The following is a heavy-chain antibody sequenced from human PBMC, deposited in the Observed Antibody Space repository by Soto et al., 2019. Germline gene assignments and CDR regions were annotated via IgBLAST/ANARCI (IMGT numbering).Heavy chain of an antibody. Sequence: QVQLVESGGGLVKPGGSLRLSCAASGFTFSDYYMSWIRQAPGGGLECISYISTSSSYINYADSVKGRFTISRDNAQNSLHLQMSSLRVEDTAVYYCACSWDSSCCDVWGQGTMVTVSS. V-gene: IGHV3-11*05. J-gene: IGHJ3*01. D-gene: IGHD6-13*01. CDR3: ACSWDSSCCDV. CDR2: ISTSSSYI. CDR1: GFTFSDYY.